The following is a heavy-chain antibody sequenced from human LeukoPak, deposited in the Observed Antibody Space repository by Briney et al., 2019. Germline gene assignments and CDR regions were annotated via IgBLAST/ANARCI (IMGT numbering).Heavy chain of an antibody. CDR2: ISDSGDTT. Sequence: PGGPLRLSCAASGLTISSYAMSWVRQAPGKGLEWVSAISDSGDTTYYADSVKGRSTISRDNSKNTLYLQMNSLRAEDTAVYYCAKFASGWYNDQYYFDYWGQGTLVTVSS. CDR1: GLTISSYA. D-gene: IGHD6-19*01. V-gene: IGHV3-23*01. CDR3: AKFASGWYNDQYYFDY. J-gene: IGHJ4*02.